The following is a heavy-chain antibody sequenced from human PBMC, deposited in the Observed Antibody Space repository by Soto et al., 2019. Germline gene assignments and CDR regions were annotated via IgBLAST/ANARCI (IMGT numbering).Heavy chain of an antibody. J-gene: IGHJ4*02. CDR3: AKDKPRGYSHGSHPYYFDY. D-gene: IGHD5-18*01. Sequence: PGGSLRLSCAASGFTFSSYGLHCVRQAPGKGLEWLAVISYDGSNKYYADSVKGRFTISRDNSKNTLYLQMNSLRAEDTAVYYCAKDKPRGYSHGSHPYYFDYWGQGTLVTVSS. V-gene: IGHV3-30*18. CDR2: ISYDGSNK. CDR1: GFTFSSYG.